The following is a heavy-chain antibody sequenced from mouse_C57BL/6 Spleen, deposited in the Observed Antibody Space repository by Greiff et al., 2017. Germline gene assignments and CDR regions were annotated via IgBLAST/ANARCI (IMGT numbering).Heavy chain of an antibody. V-gene: IGHV3-8*01. CDR1: GYSITSDY. Sequence: EVKLQESGPGLAKPSQTLSLTCSVTGYSITSDYRNWIRKFPGNKLEYMGYIRHSGSTYYNPSLKSRIPITRDTSKNQYYLQLNSVTTEDTATYYCARKATLGRGESDYFDYWGQGTTLTVSS. CDR3: ARKATLGRGESDYFDY. CDR2: IRHSGST. D-gene: IGHD3-2*02. J-gene: IGHJ2*01.